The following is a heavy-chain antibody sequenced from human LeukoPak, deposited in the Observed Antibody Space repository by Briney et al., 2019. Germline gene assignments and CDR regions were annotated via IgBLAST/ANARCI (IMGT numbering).Heavy chain of an antibody. Sequence: SETLSLTCTVSGYSINSAYYWGWIRQPPGKGLEWIGSMYHSGSTYYNPPLKSRVTISVDTSKNQFSLKLSSVTAADTAVYYCASESPAMVRGSSNAFDIWGQGTMVTVSS. CDR2: MYHSGST. J-gene: IGHJ3*02. D-gene: IGHD3-10*01. CDR3: ASESPAMVRGSSNAFDI. CDR1: GYSINSAYY. V-gene: IGHV4-38-2*02.